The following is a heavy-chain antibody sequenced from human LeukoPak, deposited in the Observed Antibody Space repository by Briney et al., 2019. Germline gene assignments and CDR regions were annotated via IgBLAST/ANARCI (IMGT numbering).Heavy chain of an antibody. V-gene: IGHV3-7*01. D-gene: IGHD3-22*01. J-gene: IGHJ3*02. CDR1: GFTFSSYW. CDR3: ARDHITMIQRIAFDI. Sequence: PGGSLRLSCAASGFTFSSYWMSWVRQAPGKGLEWVANIKQDGSEKYYVDSVKGRFTISRDNAKNSLYLQMNSLRAEDTAVYYCARDHITMIQRIAFDIWGQGTMVTVSS. CDR2: IKQDGSEK.